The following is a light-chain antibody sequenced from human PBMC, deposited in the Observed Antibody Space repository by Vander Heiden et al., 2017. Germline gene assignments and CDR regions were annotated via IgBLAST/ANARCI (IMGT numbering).Light chain of an antibody. J-gene: IGKJ4*01. V-gene: IGKV4-1*01. CDR3: QQHDSSPRLT. Sequence: DIVMTQSPDSLSVSLGERATINCKSSQSILYSSNNKNYLAWYQQKTGQPPKLLIYWASTRECGVPERFSGSGYGTDFTLTISSRQAEGVAVYYCQQHDSSPRLTFGGGTKVEIK. CDR1: QSILYSSNNKNY. CDR2: WAS.